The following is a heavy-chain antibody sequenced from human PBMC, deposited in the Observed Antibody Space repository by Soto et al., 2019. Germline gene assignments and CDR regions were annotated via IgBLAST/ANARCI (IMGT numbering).Heavy chain of an antibody. D-gene: IGHD3-3*01. CDR2: IYWDDDK. Sequence: QITLKESGPPVVKPTETLTLTCTFSGFSLTTSGVGVGWVRQSPGKAPEWLALIYWDDDKRYSTSLNSRLIITKDTSKNQVGLTMANVDPADTATYYCAHRVLRTVFGLVTTTAIYFDFWGPGTPVVVSS. CDR3: AHRVLRTVFGLVTTTAIYFDF. J-gene: IGHJ4*02. V-gene: IGHV2-5*02. CDR1: GFSLTTSGVG.